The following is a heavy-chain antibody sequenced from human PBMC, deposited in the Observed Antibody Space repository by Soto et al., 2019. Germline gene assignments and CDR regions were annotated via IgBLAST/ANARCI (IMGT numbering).Heavy chain of an antibody. D-gene: IGHD4-4*01. CDR2: INPDGNVG. CDR1: GFTFSTYW. CDR3: AGWGGHDYNY. V-gene: IGHV3-7*03. J-gene: IGHJ4*02. Sequence: EVQLLGSGGGLVQPGGSLRLSCVGSGFTFSTYWMNWVRQAPGKGLEWVANINPDGNVGTYVDSVRGRFTTSRDNAKNSLYLKMHSLRADDTAVYFCAGWGGHDYNYWGQGIMVTVSS.